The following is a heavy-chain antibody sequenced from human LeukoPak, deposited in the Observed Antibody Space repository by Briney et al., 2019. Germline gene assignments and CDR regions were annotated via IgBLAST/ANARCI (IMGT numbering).Heavy chain of an antibody. V-gene: IGHV4-61*02. D-gene: IGHD3-3*01. CDR2: IYTSGST. J-gene: IGHJ4*02. CDR3: AGNFFGVVNYDY. Sequence: PSETLSLTCTVSGGSISSGSYYWSWIRQPAGKGPEWIGRIYTSGSTNYNPSLKSRVTISVDTSKNRFSLKLSSVTAADTAVYYCAGNFFGVVNYDYWGQGTLVTVSS. CDR1: GGSISSGSYY.